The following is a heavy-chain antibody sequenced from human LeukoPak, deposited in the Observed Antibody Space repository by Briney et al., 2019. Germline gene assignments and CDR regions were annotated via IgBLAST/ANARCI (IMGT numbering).Heavy chain of an antibody. CDR1: GGTFSSYA. Sequence: ASVKVSCKASGGTFSSYAISWVRQAPGQGLEWMGRIIPILSIANYAQKFQGRVTTTADKSTSTAYMELSSLRSEDTAVYYCARPGKPYCSSTSYYSFDYRGQGTLVTVSS. CDR3: ARPGKPYCSSTSYYSFDY. V-gene: IGHV1-69*04. D-gene: IGHD2-2*01. J-gene: IGHJ4*02. CDR2: IIPILSIA.